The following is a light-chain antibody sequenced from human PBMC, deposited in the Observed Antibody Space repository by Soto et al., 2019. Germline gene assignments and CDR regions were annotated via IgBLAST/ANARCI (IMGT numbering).Light chain of an antibody. CDR1: QSVSSN. CDR3: QKYHNWRDT. V-gene: IGKV3-15*01. Sequence: EIVMTQSPATLSVSPGERATLSCRASQSVSSNLAWYQQKPGQAHRLLIYGESTRAAGIPARFSGSGSGKEFTLTISRVQSEDCAFYYCQKYHNWRDTFGQGTKLEIK. J-gene: IGKJ2*01. CDR2: GES.